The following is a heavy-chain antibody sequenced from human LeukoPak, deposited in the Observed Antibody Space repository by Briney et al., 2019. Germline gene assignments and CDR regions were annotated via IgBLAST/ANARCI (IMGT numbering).Heavy chain of an antibody. CDR3: ARPRIAAAEANWFDP. D-gene: IGHD6-13*01. CDR2: ISSSSSYI. V-gene: IGHV3-21*01. J-gene: IGHJ5*02. CDR1: GFTFSIAW. Sequence: GGSLRLSCEASGFTFSIAWMSWVRQAPGKGLEWVSSISSSSSYIYYADSVKGRFTISRDNAKNSLYLQMNSLRAEDTAVYYCARPRIAAAEANWFDPWGQGTLVTVSS.